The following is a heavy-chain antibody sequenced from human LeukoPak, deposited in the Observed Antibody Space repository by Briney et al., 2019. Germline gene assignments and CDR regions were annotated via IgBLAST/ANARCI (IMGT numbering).Heavy chain of an antibody. CDR3: ARAQERPMVRGVIPDY. D-gene: IGHD3-10*01. CDR2: IKQDGSEK. Sequence: PGGSLRLSCAASGFTFSSYWMSWVRQAPGKGLEWVANIKQDGSEKYYVDSVKGRFTISRDNAKNSLYLQINSLRAEDTAVYYCARAQERPMVRGVIPDYWGQGTLVTVSS. CDR1: GFTFSSYW. V-gene: IGHV3-7*01. J-gene: IGHJ4*02.